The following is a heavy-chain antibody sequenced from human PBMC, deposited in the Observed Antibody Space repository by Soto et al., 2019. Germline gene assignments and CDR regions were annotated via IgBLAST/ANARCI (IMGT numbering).Heavy chain of an antibody. Sequence: PGESLKISCKGSGYKPSTWHNFTSYWIAWVRQMPGEDLEWMGIIYPGDSDTRYSPSFQGQVTFSADKSINTVYLQWSSLKASDTAMYYCARRLAAGGTRAFDIWGQGTVVTVSS. J-gene: IGHJ3*02. D-gene: IGHD6-13*01. CDR3: ARRLAAGGTRAFDI. CDR1: GYKPSTWHNFTSYW. V-gene: IGHV5-51*01. CDR2: IYPGDSDT.